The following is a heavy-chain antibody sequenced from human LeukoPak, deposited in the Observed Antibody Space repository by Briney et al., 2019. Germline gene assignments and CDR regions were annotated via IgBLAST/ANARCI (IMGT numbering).Heavy chain of an antibody. V-gene: IGHV1-69*06. CDR3: ASSDSDTAMVTNYFDY. Sequence: GATVKVSCKASGGTFSSYAISWVRQAPGQGLEWMGGIIPIFGTANYAQKFQGRVTITADKSTSTAYMELSSLRSEDTAVYYCASSDSDTAMVTNYFDYWGQGTLVTVSS. CDR1: GGTFSSYA. CDR2: IIPIFGTA. D-gene: IGHD5-18*01. J-gene: IGHJ4*02.